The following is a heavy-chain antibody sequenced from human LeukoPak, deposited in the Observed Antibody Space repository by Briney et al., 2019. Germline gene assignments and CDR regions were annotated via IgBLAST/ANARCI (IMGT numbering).Heavy chain of an antibody. CDR3: AREGGTSAFDI. D-gene: IGHD1-26*01. Sequence: SETLSLTCTVSGGSISSSSYYWGWIRQPPGKGLEWIGNIYYSGSTYFNPSLKSRVTISVDTSKNQFSLRLSSVTAADTAVYYCAREGGTSAFDIWGQGTMVTVSS. V-gene: IGHV4-39*07. J-gene: IGHJ3*02. CDR2: IYYSGST. CDR1: GGSISSSSYY.